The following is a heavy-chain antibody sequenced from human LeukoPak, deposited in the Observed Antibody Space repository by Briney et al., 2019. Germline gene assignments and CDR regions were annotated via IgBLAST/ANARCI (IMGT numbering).Heavy chain of an antibody. Sequence: ASVKVSCKASGYTFTNYDTNWVRQATGQGLEWMGWMNPNSGNTGYAQKFQDRVTMTRNTSISTAYMELSSLRSEDTAFYYRARVNCSSTSCRSKFLDYWGQGTLVTVSS. CDR1: GYTFTNYD. CDR3: ARVNCSSTSCRSKFLDY. J-gene: IGHJ4*02. V-gene: IGHV1-8*01. CDR2: MNPNSGNT. D-gene: IGHD2-2*01.